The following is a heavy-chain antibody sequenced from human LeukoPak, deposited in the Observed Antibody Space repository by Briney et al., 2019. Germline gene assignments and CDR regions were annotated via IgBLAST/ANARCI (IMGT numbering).Heavy chain of an antibody. D-gene: IGHD4-17*01. J-gene: IGHJ4*02. CDR3: AIHPTVTTSGGIDY. Sequence: PAASLQISYQGAGSCITSYWIGWVRPLPEKGLWWMGIIYPSDSDTRYSPTFQGQVTISSDKSISTAYLQWRSLKASDTAMYYCAIHPTVTTSGGIDYWGQGTLVTVSS. CDR2: IYPSDSDT. CDR1: GSCITSYW. V-gene: IGHV5-51*01.